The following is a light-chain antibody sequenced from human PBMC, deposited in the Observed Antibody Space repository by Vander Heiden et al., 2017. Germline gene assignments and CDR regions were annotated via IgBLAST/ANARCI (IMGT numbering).Light chain of an antibody. CDR2: KAF. Sequence: DIQIIQSPSTLSASVGDRVTITCLASQSISSWLAWYQQNPGKAPKLLIYKAFSLESGVPSRFSGSGYGTEFTLTISSRQPDDFAAYYCQQHNSYSPYTFGQGSKLEIK. CDR3: QQHNSYSPYT. CDR1: QSISSW. V-gene: IGKV1-5*03. J-gene: IGKJ2*01.